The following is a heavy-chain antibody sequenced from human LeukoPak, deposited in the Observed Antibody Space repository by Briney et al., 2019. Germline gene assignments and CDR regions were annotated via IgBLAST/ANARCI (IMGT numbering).Heavy chain of an antibody. D-gene: IGHD2-15*01. J-gene: IGHJ5*02. CDR3: AREARCSGGSCYSYWFDP. V-gene: IGHV4-59*01. CDR1: GGSISRYY. Sequence: SETLSLTCTVSGGSISRYYWSWIRQPPGKGLEWIGYIFYSGSTNYNPSLKSRVTISVDTSKNQFSLKLSSVTAADTAVYYCAREARCSGGSCYSYWFDPWGQGTLVTVSS. CDR2: IFYSGST.